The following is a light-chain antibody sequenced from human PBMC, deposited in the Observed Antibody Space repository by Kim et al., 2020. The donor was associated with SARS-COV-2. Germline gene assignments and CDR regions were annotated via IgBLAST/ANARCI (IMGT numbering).Light chain of an antibody. CDR3: CSYAGSYTFAV. CDR2: DVT. Sequence: QSALTQPRSVSGSPGQSVTISCTGTSSNVGGYNYVSWYQQHPGKAPKLIIYDVTNRPSGVPDRFSGSKSGNTASLTISGLQAEDEADYYCCSYAGSYTFAVFGGGTRLTVL. J-gene: IGLJ2*01. CDR1: SSNVGGYNY. V-gene: IGLV2-11*01.